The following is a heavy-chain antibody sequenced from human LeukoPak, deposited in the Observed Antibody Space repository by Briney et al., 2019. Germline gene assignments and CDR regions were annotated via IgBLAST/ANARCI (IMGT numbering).Heavy chain of an antibody. CDR3: ARGLWFGDTYYFDY. CDR2: IYYSGST. J-gene: IGHJ4*02. D-gene: IGHD3-10*01. V-gene: IGHV4-61*05. Sequence: SETLSLTCTVSGGSISSSSYYWGWIRQPPGKGLEWIGYIYYSGSTNYNPSLKSRVTISVDTSKNQFSLKLSSVTAADTAVYYCARGLWFGDTYYFDYWGQGTLVTVSS. CDR1: GGSISSSSYY.